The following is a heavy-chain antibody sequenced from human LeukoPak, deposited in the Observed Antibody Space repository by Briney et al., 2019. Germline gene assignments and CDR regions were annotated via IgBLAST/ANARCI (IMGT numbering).Heavy chain of an antibody. Sequence: PSETLSFTCRVTGGSIRSTNWWSWVRQPPGQGLEWIGEISLSGQTNFNPSLNGRVTMSLDESRNQLSLKLTSVTAADTAIYYCSRESGAFCPFGYWGQGTLVIVPP. CDR3: SRESGAFCPFGY. J-gene: IGHJ4*02. CDR1: GGSIRSTNW. D-gene: IGHD1-26*01. CDR2: ISLSGQT. V-gene: IGHV4/OR15-8*02.